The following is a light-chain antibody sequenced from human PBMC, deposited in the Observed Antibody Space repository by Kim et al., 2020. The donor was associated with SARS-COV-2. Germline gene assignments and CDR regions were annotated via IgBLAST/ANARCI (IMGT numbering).Light chain of an antibody. V-gene: IGLV3-21*04. Sequence: SYELTQPPSVSVAPGKMARITCGGNNIGSKSVHWYQQKPGQAPVLVIYYDSDRPSGIPERFSGSNSGNTATLTISRVEAGDEADYYCQVWDSSSDHPWVF. CDR2: YDS. CDR3: QVWDSSSDHPWV. J-gene: IGLJ3*02. CDR1: NIGSKS.